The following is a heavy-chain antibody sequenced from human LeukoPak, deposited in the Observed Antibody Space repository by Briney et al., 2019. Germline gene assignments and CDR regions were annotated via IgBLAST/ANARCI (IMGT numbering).Heavy chain of an antibody. V-gene: IGHV3-53*01. CDR2: IYSGGST. Sequence: PGGSLRLSCAASGFTFSSYSMNWVRQAPGKGLEWVSVIYSGGSTYYADSVKGRFTISRDNSKNTLYLQMNSLRAEDTAVYYCARTHYDSSGYYFDYWGQGTLVTVSS. D-gene: IGHD3-22*01. CDR3: ARTHYDSSGYYFDY. J-gene: IGHJ4*02. CDR1: GFTFSSYS.